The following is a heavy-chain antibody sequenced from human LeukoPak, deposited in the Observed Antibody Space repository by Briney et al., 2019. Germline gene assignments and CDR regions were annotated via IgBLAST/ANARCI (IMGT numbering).Heavy chain of an antibody. V-gene: IGHV3-74*01. CDR2: VKKDGTYR. Sequence: GSLRLSCAASGFLFSRHWMHGARQAPGEGLVCVARVKKDGTYRDYGDSVKGRFTISRDNAKNTLYLQMNSLRVEDTARYYCVRDGAVYGFAYWGQGTVVTVSS. D-gene: IGHD4/OR15-4a*01. CDR1: GFLFSRHW. CDR3: VRDGAVYGFAY. J-gene: IGHJ4*02.